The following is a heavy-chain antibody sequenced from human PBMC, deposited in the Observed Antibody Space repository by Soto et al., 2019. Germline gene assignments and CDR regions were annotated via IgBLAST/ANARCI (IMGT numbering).Heavy chain of an antibody. CDR3: ARDREAGYNFYYGMDV. J-gene: IGHJ6*02. CDR2: IYTSASI. Sequence: PSGTLSLACSASGAGVNTYSWTWIRQPAGKGLEWIGRIYTSASINYNPSLKGRVTLSVDTSTNQVSLRLASVTAADTAIYYCARDREAGYNFYYGMDVWGQGTTVTVSS. CDR1: GAGVNTYS. D-gene: IGHD6-19*01. V-gene: IGHV4-4*07.